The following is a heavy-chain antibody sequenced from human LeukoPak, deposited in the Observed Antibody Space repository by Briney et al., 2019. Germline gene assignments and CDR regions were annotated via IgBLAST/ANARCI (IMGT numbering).Heavy chain of an antibody. Sequence: TSETLSLTCTVSGGSISSSSYYWGWIRQPPGKGLEWIGSIYYSGSTYYNPSLKSRVTISVDTSKNQFSLKLSSVTAADTAVYYCARTGYYYAGSAYYYTDYWGQGTLVTVSS. J-gene: IGHJ4*02. CDR1: GGSISSSSYY. CDR2: IYYSGST. V-gene: IGHV4-39*07. CDR3: ARTGYYYAGSAYYYTDY. D-gene: IGHD3-22*01.